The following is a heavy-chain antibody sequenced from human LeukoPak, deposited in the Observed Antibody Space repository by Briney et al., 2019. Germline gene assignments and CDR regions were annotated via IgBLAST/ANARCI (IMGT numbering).Heavy chain of an antibody. CDR2: IIPIFGTA. J-gene: IGHJ4*02. D-gene: IGHD3-22*01. Sequence: ASVKVSCKASGGTFSSYAISWVRQAPGQGLEWMGGIIPIFGTANYAQKFQGRVTITADESTSTAYMEPSSLRSEDTAVYYCARDRDYYYDSSGYYPPLGYWGQGTLVTVSS. CDR1: GGTFSSYA. V-gene: IGHV1-69*13. CDR3: ARDRDYYYDSSGYYPPLGY.